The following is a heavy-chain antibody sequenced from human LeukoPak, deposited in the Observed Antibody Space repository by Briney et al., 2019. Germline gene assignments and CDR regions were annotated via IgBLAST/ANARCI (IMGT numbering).Heavy chain of an antibody. V-gene: IGHV4-39*07. D-gene: IGHD3-10*01. Sequence: SETLSLTCSVSGGSVTSSSYYWGWIRQPPGKGLEWIGSISYSGSTYYSPSLKSRVTMSVDTSRNQFSLRLSSVTAADTAVYYCARSLSRGIRGAFDIWGQGTMVTVSS. J-gene: IGHJ3*02. CDR2: ISYSGST. CDR1: GGSVTSSSYY. CDR3: ARSLSRGIRGAFDI.